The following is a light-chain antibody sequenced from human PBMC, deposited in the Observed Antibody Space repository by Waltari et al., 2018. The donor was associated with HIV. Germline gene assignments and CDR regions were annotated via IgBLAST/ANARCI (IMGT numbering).Light chain of an antibody. J-gene: IGKJ2*01. Sequence: DIQMSQSPPSLSASVGDRVTITCRASQTINTHLNWYQHKSGKAPQLLIYATSILQGDVPSRFNGSGSGADFTLNITALRPEDSATYFCQQSHSAPFTFGQGTKLEIK. CDR1: QTINTH. CDR3: QQSHSAPFT. CDR2: ATS. V-gene: IGKV1-39*01.